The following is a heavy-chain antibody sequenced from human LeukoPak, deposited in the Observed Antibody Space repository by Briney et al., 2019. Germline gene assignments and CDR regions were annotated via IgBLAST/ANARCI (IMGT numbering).Heavy chain of an antibody. CDR2: IYYSGST. CDR3: ARSNSGYDVLTPPGMDV. V-gene: IGHV4-31*03. CDR1: GGSISSGGYY. J-gene: IGHJ6*02. D-gene: IGHD5-12*01. Sequence: SETLSLTCTVSGGSISSGGYYWSWIRQHPGKGLEWIGYIYYSGSTYYTPSLKSRVTISVDTPKNQFSLKLSSVTTADTAVYYCARSNSGYDVLTPPGMDVWGQGTTVTVSS.